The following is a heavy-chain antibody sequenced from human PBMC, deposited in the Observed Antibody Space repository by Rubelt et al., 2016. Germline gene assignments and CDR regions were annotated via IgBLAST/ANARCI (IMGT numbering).Heavy chain of an antibody. CDR2: IYYSGLS. CDR1: GGSISSSSHY. V-gene: IGHV4-39*01. D-gene: IGHD1-26*01. Sequence: QLQLQESGPGLVKPSETLSLTCIISGGSISSSSHYWGWIRQPPGKGLEWVGSIYYSGLSYYNPSLKSRVTISIDTSNNNLHRKLKSMTAAETAVDYRAGLDSRSGRPDVGGIYWGRGTLVAVSS. J-gene: IGHJ4*02. CDR3: AGLDSRSGRPDVGGIY.